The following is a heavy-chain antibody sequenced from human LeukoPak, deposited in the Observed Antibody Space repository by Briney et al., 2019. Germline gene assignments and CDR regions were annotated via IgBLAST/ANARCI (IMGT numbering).Heavy chain of an antibody. V-gene: IGHV3-33*01. Sequence: GGSLRLSCAASGFTFFKYVMHWVRQVPGKGLEWVAVIWHDGSQIYYEDSVKGRFTISRDNSENALYLQMNSLRVEDTAVYYCARGWALTGNPNWFDPWGQGTLVTVSS. D-gene: IGHD3-9*01. J-gene: IGHJ5*02. CDR1: GFTFFKYV. CDR3: ARGWALTGNPNWFDP. CDR2: IWHDGSQI.